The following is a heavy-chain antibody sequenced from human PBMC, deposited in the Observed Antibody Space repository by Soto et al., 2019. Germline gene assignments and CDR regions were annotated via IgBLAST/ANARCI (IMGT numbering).Heavy chain of an antibody. CDR1: GYTFIADY. J-gene: IGHJ3*02. CDR3: TRDLREGNYDI. V-gene: IGHV1-2*04. Sequence: QVQLVQSGAEMKKPGASVRISCKASGYTFIADYIHWVRQAPGQGLEWMAWINPKTGGTHYAQKVQGWVTVTKDTSISTAYMDLIRLTSDDTAVYYCTRDLREGNYDIWGQGTMVTVSS. D-gene: IGHD1-26*01. CDR2: INPKTGGT.